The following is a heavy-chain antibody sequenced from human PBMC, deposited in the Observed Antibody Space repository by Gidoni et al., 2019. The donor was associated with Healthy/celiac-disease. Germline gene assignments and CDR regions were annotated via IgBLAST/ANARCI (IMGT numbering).Heavy chain of an antibody. CDR2: ISGSGGST. Sequence: EVQLLESGGGLVQPGGSLRLSCAASGFTFSSYAMSWVRQAPGKGLEWVSAISGSGGSTYYADSVKGRFTISRDNSKNTLYLQMNSLRAEDTAVYYCAKETIYSYDNNYYYYYMDVWGKGTTVTVSS. CDR3: AKETIYSYDNNYYYYYMDV. CDR1: GFTFSSYA. D-gene: IGHD5-18*01. J-gene: IGHJ6*03. V-gene: IGHV3-23*01.